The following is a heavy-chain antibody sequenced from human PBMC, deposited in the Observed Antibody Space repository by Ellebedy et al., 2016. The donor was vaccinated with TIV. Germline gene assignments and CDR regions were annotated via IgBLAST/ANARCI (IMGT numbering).Heavy chain of an antibody. CDR3: ARAGGRHSTGSGFY. V-gene: IGHV3-7*03. CDR2: IKEDGSEA. D-gene: IGHD2-2*01. Sequence: GESLKISCAASGFTFSGYWMSWVRQAPGKGLEWVANIKEDGSEAYYVDSVKGRFTIPRDNAKNSLYLQMSHLRAEDTAVFDCARAGGRHSTGSGFYWGQGTRVTVST. J-gene: IGHJ4*02. CDR1: GFTFSGYW.